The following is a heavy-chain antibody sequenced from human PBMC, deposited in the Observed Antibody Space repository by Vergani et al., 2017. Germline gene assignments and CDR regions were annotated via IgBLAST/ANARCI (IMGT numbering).Heavy chain of an antibody. CDR1: GFTFSRSR. Sequence: EVQLVESGGGLVKPGGSLRLSCAASGFTFSRSRMNWVRQSPGKVLEWVSSISSSSSYIYYADSVKGRFTISRDNAKNSLYLQMNSLRAEDTAVYYCASGYDILPGDGMDVWGQGTTVTVSS. D-gene: IGHD3-9*01. V-gene: IGHV3-21*01. CDR3: ASGYDILPGDGMDV. CDR2: ISSSSSYI. J-gene: IGHJ6*02.